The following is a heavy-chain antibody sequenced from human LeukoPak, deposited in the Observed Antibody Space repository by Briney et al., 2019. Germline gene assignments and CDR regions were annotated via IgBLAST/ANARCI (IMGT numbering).Heavy chain of an antibody. Sequence: ASVKFSCKVSGYTLTELSMHWVRQAPGKGLEWMGGFDPEDGETIYAQKFQGRVTMTEDTSTDTAYMELSSLRSEDTAVYYCATYPYYYGSGSYYLDYWGQGTLVTVSS. CDR2: FDPEDGET. J-gene: IGHJ4*02. CDR3: ATYPYYYGSGSYYLDY. D-gene: IGHD3-10*01. V-gene: IGHV1-24*01. CDR1: GYTLTELS.